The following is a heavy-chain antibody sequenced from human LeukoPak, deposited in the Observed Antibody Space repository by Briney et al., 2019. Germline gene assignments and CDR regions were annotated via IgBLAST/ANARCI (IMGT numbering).Heavy chain of an antibody. D-gene: IGHD2-21*01. CDR2: ISYDGSNK. V-gene: IGHV3-30-3*01. J-gene: IGHJ3*02. CDR1: GFTFSGYA. Sequence: GRSLRLSCAASGFTFSGYAMHWVRQAPGKGLEWVAVISYDGSNKYYAVSVKGRFTISRDNSKNTLYLQMNSLRAEDTAVYYCARDQFVVDAFDIWGQGTMVTVSS. CDR3: ARDQFVVDAFDI.